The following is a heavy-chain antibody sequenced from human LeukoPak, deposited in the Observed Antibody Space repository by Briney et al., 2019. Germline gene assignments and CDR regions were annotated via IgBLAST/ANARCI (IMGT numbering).Heavy chain of an antibody. Sequence: GGSLRLSCAASGFTFSSYWMSWVRQAPGKGLEWVANIKQDGSEKYYVDSVKGRFTISRDNVKNSLYLQMNSLRAEDTAVYYCARILSSAWGELGYWGQGTLVTVSS. CDR2: IKQDGSEK. D-gene: IGHD6-19*01. V-gene: IGHV3-7*01. CDR3: ARILSSAWGELGY. CDR1: GFTFSSYW. J-gene: IGHJ4*02.